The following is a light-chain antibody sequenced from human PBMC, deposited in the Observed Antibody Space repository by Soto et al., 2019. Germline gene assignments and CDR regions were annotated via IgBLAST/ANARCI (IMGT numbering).Light chain of an antibody. V-gene: IGLV2-23*01. CDR3: SLYAGSTTFYV. J-gene: IGLJ1*01. CDR2: EGS. CDR1: TSDVGTFGL. Sequence: QSALTQPASVSGSPGQSITISCSGTTSDVGTFGLVSWFQQHPGKAPKLMIYEGSKRPAGVSKRFSGSKSGDTASLTISGLQAEDEADYYCSLYAGSTTFYVFGTGTKVTVL.